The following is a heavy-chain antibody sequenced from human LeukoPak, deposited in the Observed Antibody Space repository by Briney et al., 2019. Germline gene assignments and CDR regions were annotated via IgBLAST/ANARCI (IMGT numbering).Heavy chain of an antibody. D-gene: IGHD2-21*01. V-gene: IGHV3-48*01. CDR2: ISSSSSTI. CDR3: ARGGDIVVPLNWFDP. Sequence: PGGSLRLSCAASGFTFSSYSMNWVRQAPGKGLEWVSYISSSSSTIYYADSVKGRFTISRDNAKNSLYLQMNSLRAEDTAVYYCARGGDIVVPLNWFDPWGQGTLVTVSS. CDR1: GFTFSSYS. J-gene: IGHJ5*02.